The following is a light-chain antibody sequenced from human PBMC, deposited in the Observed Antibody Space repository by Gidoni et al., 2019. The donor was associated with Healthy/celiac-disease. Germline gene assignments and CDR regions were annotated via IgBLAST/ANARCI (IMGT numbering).Light chain of an antibody. CDR1: QSVSSN. J-gene: IGKJ3*01. CDR2: GAS. CDR3: QQYNNWPPFT. Sequence: EIVMTQSPATLSVSPGERATLSCRASQSVSSNLAWYQQKPGQAPRLLIYGASTRATGIPARFSVSVSGTEFTLTISSLQSEDFAVYYCQQYNNWPPFTFGPGTKVDIK. V-gene: IGKV3-15*01.